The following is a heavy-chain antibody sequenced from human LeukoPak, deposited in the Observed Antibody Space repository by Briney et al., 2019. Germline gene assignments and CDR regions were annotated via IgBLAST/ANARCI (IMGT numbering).Heavy chain of an antibody. CDR1: GFTFSSYW. Sequence: PGGSLRLSCAASGFTFSSYWMHWVRQAPGKGLVWVSRINSDGSSTSYADSVKGRFTISRDNAKNTLYLQMNSLRAEDTAVYYCAKEGPTVTTWGAFDIWGQGTMVTVSS. CDR3: AKEGPTVTTWGAFDI. J-gene: IGHJ3*02. D-gene: IGHD4-17*01. CDR2: INSDGSST. V-gene: IGHV3-74*01.